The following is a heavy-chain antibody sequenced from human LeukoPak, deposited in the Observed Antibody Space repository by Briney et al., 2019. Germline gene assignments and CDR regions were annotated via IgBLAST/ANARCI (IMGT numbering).Heavy chain of an antibody. CDR2: IRSKAYGGTA. CDR1: GFTFGDHS. CDR3: TREIRYFDWFQADY. J-gene: IGHJ4*02. D-gene: IGHD3-9*01. V-gene: IGHV3-49*03. Sequence: HAGGSLRLSCTASGFTFGDHSVSWFRQAPGKGLEWVGFIRSKAYGGTAEYAASVKGRSTISRDDSKSVAYLQMDGLKTEDTAVYYCTREIRYFDWFQADYWGQGTLVTVSS.